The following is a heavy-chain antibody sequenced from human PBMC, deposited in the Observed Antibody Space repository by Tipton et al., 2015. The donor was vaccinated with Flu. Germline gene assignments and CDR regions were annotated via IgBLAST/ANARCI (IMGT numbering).Heavy chain of an antibody. CDR1: GGSISSGSYY. D-gene: IGHD3-3*01. Sequence: TLSLTCTVSGGSISSGSYYWAWVRQPAGKGLEWIGRIFTSGSTNYNPSLESRATISLDTSANQFSLKLSSVTAADTALYYCAREGYDFLSGYYTDYWGQGALVTVSS. V-gene: IGHV4-61*02. CDR2: IFTSGST. CDR3: AREGYDFLSGYYTDY. J-gene: IGHJ4*02.